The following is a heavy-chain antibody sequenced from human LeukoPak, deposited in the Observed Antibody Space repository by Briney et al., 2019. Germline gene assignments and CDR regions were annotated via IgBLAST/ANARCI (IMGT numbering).Heavy chain of an antibody. CDR2: INPKNGGI. CDR1: GYTFTDYY. D-gene: IGHD6-13*01. Sequence: ASVKVSCKASGYTFTDYYIHWVRQAPGQGLEWMGWINPKNGGINYAQKFQGRVTMTRDMSTSTVYMELSSLRSEDTAVYYCARDSRHRQQLTHWGQGTLVTVSS. CDR3: ARDSRHRQQLTH. J-gene: IGHJ4*02. V-gene: IGHV1-2*02.